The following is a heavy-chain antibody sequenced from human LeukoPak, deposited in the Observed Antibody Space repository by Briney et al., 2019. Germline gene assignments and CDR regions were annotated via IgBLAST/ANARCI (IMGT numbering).Heavy chain of an antibody. CDR2: ISYDGSNK. CDR3: ARSSSGPEGVAFDI. J-gene: IGHJ3*02. CDR1: GFTFSSYA. D-gene: IGHD6-19*01. Sequence: PGGSLRLSCAASGFTFSSYAMHWVRQAPGKGLEWVAVISYDGSNKYYADSVKGRFTISRDNSKNTLYLQMNSLRAEDTAVYYCARSSSGPEGVAFDIWGQGTMVTVSS. V-gene: IGHV3-30-3*01.